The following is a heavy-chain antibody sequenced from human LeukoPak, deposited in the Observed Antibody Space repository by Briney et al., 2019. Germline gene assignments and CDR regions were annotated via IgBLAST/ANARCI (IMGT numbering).Heavy chain of an antibody. V-gene: IGHV1-69*13. CDR1: GGTFSSYA. Sequence: SVKVSCKTSGGTFSSYAISWVRQAPGQGLEWMGGIITIFGTAKYAQKFQGRVTITADESTTTAYMELSSLRSEDTAVYYCARDTPLRLENWFDPWGQGTLVTVSS. D-gene: IGHD1-1*01. J-gene: IGHJ5*02. CDR2: IITIFGTA. CDR3: ARDTPLRLENWFDP.